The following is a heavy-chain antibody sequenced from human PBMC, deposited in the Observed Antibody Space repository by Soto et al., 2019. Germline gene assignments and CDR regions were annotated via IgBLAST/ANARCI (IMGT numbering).Heavy chain of an antibody. CDR2: ISAYNGNT. J-gene: IGHJ4*02. CDR3: ARDRYDSSGYYAH. Sequence: QVQLVQSGAEVKKPGASVKVSCKASGYTFTSYGISWVRQAPGQGLEWMGWISAYNGNTNYAQKLQGRVTMTTDTPASTAYMELRSLTSEDTAVYYCARDRYDSSGYYAHWGQGTLVTVSS. V-gene: IGHV1-18*01. D-gene: IGHD3-22*01. CDR1: GYTFTSYG.